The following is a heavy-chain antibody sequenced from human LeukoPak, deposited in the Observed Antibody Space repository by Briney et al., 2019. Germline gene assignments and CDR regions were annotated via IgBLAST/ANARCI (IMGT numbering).Heavy chain of an antibody. Sequence: ASVKVSCKASGYTFTGYYMHWVRQAPGQGLEWMGWINPNSGGTNYAQKFQGRVTMTRDTSISTAYMELSRLRSDDTAVYYCARWGTRTAAAGPDDYWGQGTLVTVSS. CDR1: GYTFTGYY. CDR2: INPNSGGT. J-gene: IGHJ4*02. CDR3: ARWGTRTAAAGPDDY. V-gene: IGHV1-2*02. D-gene: IGHD6-13*01.